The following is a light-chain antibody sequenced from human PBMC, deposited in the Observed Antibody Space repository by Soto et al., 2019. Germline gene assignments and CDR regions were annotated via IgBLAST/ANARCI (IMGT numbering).Light chain of an antibody. CDR1: GRNVGAYNY. Sequence: QSALTQPASVSGPLGQSFTISGTEGGRNVGAYNYVSWYLQHPGKAPKLLIYGVGNRPSGVSARFSGSKSGDTASLTISGLQAEDEADYYCSSYAHGSIYVFGTGTKLTVL. V-gene: IGLV2-14*01. J-gene: IGLJ1*01. CDR2: GVG. CDR3: SSYAHGSIYV.